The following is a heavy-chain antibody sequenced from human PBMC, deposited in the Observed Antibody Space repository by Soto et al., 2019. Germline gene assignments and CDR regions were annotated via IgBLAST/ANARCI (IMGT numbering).Heavy chain of an antibody. CDR3: ARAPGRWLAGYYYGMDV. Sequence: SVKVSCKASGGTFSSYAISWVRQAPGQGLEWMGGIIPIFGTANYAQKFQGRVTITADESTSTAYMELSSLRSEDTAVYYCARAPGRWLAGYYYGMDVWGQGTTVTVSS. D-gene: IGHD3-10*01. CDR2: IIPIFGTA. V-gene: IGHV1-69*13. J-gene: IGHJ6*02. CDR1: GGTFSSYA.